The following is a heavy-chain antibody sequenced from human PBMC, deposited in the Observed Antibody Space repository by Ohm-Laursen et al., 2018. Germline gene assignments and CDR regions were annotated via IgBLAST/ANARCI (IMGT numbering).Heavy chain of an antibody. CDR1: GFTFKNYD. CDR2: ISDGGDST. D-gene: IGHD6-19*01. Sequence: SLRLSCAASGFTFKNYDMTWVRQAPGKGLEWVSGISDGGDSTYYADSVKGRFTISRDNSKNTLFLQMNSLRDEDTALYYCANSRGWSRGTNAFDIWGQGTVVTVSS. CDR3: ANSRGWSRGTNAFDI. J-gene: IGHJ3*02. V-gene: IGHV3-23*01.